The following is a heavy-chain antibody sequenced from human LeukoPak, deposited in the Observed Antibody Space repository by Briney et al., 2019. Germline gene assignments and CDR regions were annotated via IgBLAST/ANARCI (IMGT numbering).Heavy chain of an antibody. J-gene: IGHJ3*02. Sequence: PGGSLRLSCAASGFTFSGYSMNWVRQAPGKGLEWVSSISSSSSYIYYADSVKGRFTISRDNAKNSLYLQMNSLRAEDTAVYYCARDRGMLAAAFDIWGLGTMVTVSS. CDR3: ARDRGMLAAAFDI. D-gene: IGHD6-13*01. CDR1: GFTFSGYS. V-gene: IGHV3-21*01. CDR2: ISSSSSYI.